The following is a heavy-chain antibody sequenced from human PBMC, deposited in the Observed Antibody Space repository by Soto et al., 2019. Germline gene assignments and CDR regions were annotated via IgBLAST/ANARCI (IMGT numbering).Heavy chain of an antibody. CDR1: GGTFSSYR. V-gene: IGHV1-69*01. D-gene: IGHD6-13*01. Sequence: QVQLVQSGAEVKKPGSSVKVSCKASGGTFSSYRINWVRQAPGQGRERVGGIVPIYRTADYAQQVQGRVTITADESARTAYMELRSLKSQDTAVYYCARDSGAKLSSSWGQGTLVTVSS. CDR3: ARDSGAKLSSS. J-gene: IGHJ4*02. CDR2: IVPIYRTA.